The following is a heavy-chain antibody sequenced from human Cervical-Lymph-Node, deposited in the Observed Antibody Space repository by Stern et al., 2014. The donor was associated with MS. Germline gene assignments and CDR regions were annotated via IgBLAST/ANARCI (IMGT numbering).Heavy chain of an antibody. J-gene: IGHJ6*02. CDR2: SITSFGTA. CDR1: GGTFSSYA. D-gene: IGHD3-3*01. CDR3: ATVLLLRDPYDYYGMDV. Sequence: VHLVESGAEVKKPGSSVKVSCKASGGTFSSYAISWARQAPGQGLEWMGGSITSFGTANYAQKFQGRVTITVDESTSTAYMELSSLRSEDTAVYYCATVLLLRDPYDYYGMDVWGQGTTVTVSS. V-gene: IGHV1-69*01.